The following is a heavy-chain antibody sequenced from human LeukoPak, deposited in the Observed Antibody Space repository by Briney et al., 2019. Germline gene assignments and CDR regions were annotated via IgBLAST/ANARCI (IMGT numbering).Heavy chain of an antibody. Sequence: GGSLRLSCAASGFTFSSYWMSWVRQAPGEGLEWVAKINQDGTEKAYVDSVRGRFTISRDNAKNSLFLQMNSLRAEDTTVYYCARGPLIAAAGTWRGQGTLVTVSS. V-gene: IGHV3-7*03. J-gene: IGHJ4*02. CDR2: INQDGTEK. CDR1: GFTFSSYW. D-gene: IGHD6-13*01. CDR3: ARGPLIAAAGTW.